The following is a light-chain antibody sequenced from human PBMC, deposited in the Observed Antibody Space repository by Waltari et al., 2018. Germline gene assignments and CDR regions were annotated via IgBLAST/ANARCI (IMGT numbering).Light chain of an antibody. CDR1: SSHVGTYKY. CDR2: DVY. Sequence: QSALTQPRSVSGSPGQSVTISRTGTSSHVGTYKYVSWSHQHPGKAPRLIIYDVYKRPSGVPDRFSGSKSGNTASLTISGLQAEDEADYYCCSYAGSYTYVFGSVTEVTVL. CDR3: CSYAGSYTYV. V-gene: IGLV2-11*01. J-gene: IGLJ1*01.